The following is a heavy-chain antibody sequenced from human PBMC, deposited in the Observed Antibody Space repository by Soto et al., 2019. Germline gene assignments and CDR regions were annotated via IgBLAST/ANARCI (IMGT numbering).Heavy chain of an antibody. D-gene: IGHD5-18*01. CDR3: ATSVNSAMAFDY. V-gene: IGHV1-46*01. CDR1: GYTFTHYY. J-gene: IGHJ4*02. Sequence: GASVKVYCKAPGYTFTHYYIHWVRQAPGQGLEWMGIINPNGGITTYAQKFRAGFSMTRDTSTSTVYLELSSLRSEDSAVYYCATSVNSAMAFDYWGQGTLVTVSS. CDR2: INPNGGIT.